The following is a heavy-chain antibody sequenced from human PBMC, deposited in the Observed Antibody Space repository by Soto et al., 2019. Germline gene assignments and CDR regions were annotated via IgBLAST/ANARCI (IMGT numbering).Heavy chain of an antibody. J-gene: IGHJ3*02. D-gene: IGHD2-2*01. Sequence: LETLSLTCTVSGGSISSYYWSWIRQPPGKGLEWIGYIYYSGSTNYNPSLKSRVTISVDTSKNQFSLKLSSVTAADTAVYYCARAHCSSTSCYFFAGAFDIWGQGTMVTVSS. CDR3: ARAHCSSTSCYFFAGAFDI. V-gene: IGHV4-59*01. CDR1: GGSISSYY. CDR2: IYYSGST.